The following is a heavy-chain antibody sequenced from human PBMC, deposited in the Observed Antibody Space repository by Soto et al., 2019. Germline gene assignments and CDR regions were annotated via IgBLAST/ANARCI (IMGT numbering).Heavy chain of an antibody. CDR1: GYTFTKHA. CDR2: INAGSGNT. V-gene: IGHV1-3*01. Sequence: QVQLVQSGAEVKRPGASVKLSCKASGYTFTKHAIHWVRQAPGQGLEWMGWINAGSGNTKYSQKFQGRVTATRDTSATTVYMELSSLRFEDTAVYYCARGEGYCSGGVCYRWFDPWGQGSLVTVSS. CDR3: ARGEGYCSGGVCYRWFDP. D-gene: IGHD2-15*01. J-gene: IGHJ5*02.